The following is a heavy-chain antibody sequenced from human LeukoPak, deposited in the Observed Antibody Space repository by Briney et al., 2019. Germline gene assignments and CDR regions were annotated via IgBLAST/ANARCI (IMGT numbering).Heavy chain of an antibody. CDR1: GGSFSGYY. J-gene: IGHJ6*02. Sequence: SETLSLTCAVYGGSFSGYYWSWIRQPPGKGLEWIGEINHRGSTNYTPSLKSRVTISVDTSKNQLSLRLTSVTAADTAVYYCARGRTGTMVRGGTYYYGMDVWGQGTTVTVS. CDR2: INHRGST. D-gene: IGHD3-10*01. V-gene: IGHV4-34*01. CDR3: ARGRTGTMVRGGTYYYGMDV.